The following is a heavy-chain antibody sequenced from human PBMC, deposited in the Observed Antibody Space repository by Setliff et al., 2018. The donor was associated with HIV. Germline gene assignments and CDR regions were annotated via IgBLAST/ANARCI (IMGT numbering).Heavy chain of an antibody. D-gene: IGHD2-15*01. Sequence: GESLKISCAASGLTFNRYWMHWVRQAPGKGLVWASRIKSDGSTTNYADSVKGRFTISRDNARNTLHLQMNSLRAEDTAVYYCARDATRGGDMDVWAKGTTVTVSS. CDR1: GLTFNRYW. V-gene: IGHV3-74*01. CDR3: ARDATRGGDMDV. J-gene: IGHJ6*03. CDR2: IKSDGSTT.